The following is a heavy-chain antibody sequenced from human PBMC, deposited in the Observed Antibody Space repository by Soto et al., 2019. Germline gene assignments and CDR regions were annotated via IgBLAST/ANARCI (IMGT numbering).Heavy chain of an antibody. Sequence: QVQLQESGPGLVKPSQTLSLTCTVSGGSISSGDYYWSWIRQPPGKGLEWIGYIYYSGSTFYNPSLKSRVTISVDTSKNQFPLKLSSVPAADTAVYYCARERPDGARLDPWGQGTLVTVSS. J-gene: IGHJ5*02. CDR3: ARERPDGARLDP. CDR1: GGSISSGDYY. CDR2: IYYSGST. D-gene: IGHD6-6*01. V-gene: IGHV4-30-4*01.